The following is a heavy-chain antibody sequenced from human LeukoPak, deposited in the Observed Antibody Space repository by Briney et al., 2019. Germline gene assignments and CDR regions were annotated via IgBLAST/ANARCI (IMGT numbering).Heavy chain of an antibody. D-gene: IGHD1-26*01. V-gene: IGHV3-23*01. CDR1: GFTFSSYA. Sequence: GASVRLSCAASGFTFSSYAMSWVRQAPGKGLEWVSAISGSGGSTYYADSVKGRFTISRDNSKNTLYLQMNSLRAEDTAVYYCAKDRRSYSYFPDYWGQGTLVTVSS. CDR2: ISGSGGST. J-gene: IGHJ4*02. CDR3: AKDRRSYSYFPDY.